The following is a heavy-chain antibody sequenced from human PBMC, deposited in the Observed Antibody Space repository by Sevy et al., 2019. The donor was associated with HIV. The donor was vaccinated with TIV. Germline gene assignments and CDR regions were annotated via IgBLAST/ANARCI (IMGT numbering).Heavy chain of an antibody. CDR3: ARVGSSKDYYFYGMDV. V-gene: IGHV4-39*02. CDR1: GASISSHRHH. D-gene: IGHD1-26*01. J-gene: IGHJ6*02. CDR2: IYYSGST. Sequence: SETLSLTCSVSGASISSHRHHWGWIRQPPGQGLEWIGSIYYSGSTYYNPSLKSRVTISVDTLKNQFTLNLNPVTAADTAVYFCARVGSSKDYYFYGMDVWGQGTTVTVSS.